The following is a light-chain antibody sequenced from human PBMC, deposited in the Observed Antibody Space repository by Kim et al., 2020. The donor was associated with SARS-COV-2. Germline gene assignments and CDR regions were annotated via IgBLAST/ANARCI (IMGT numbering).Light chain of an antibody. CDR2: GAS. V-gene: IGKV1-39*01. J-gene: IGKJ4*01. CDR1: QSIGNY. CDR3: QQSHTAPLLT. Sequence: DIQMTQSPSSLSASLGDRVTIACRASQSIGNYLNWYQQKPGKPPKLLIYGASTLQSGVPSRFSGSGSGTDFTLTISSLQPEDFATYYYQQSHTAPLLTYGGGTKVDIK.